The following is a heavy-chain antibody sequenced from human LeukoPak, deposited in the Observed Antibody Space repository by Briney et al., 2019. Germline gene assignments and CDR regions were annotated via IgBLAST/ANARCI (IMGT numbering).Heavy chain of an antibody. CDR3: ANGKYSTSSSSLDY. V-gene: IGHV3-23*01. D-gene: IGHD6-6*01. CDR2: ISGSGGST. CDR1: GFTFSNYA. Sequence: GGSLRLSCAASGFTFSNYAMSWVRQAPGKGLEWVSGISGSGGSTYYADSVKGRFTISRDNSKNTLYLQMNSLRAEDTAVYYCANGKYSTSSSSLDYWGQGTLVTVSS. J-gene: IGHJ4*02.